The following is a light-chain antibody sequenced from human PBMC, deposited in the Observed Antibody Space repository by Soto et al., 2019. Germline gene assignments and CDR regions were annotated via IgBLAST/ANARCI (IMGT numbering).Light chain of an antibody. J-gene: IGKJ1*01. V-gene: IGKV3-15*01. CDR2: GES. CDR3: QQYNNWPPWT. Sequence: EIVMTQSPATLSVSPGERATLSCRASQSVSSNLAWYQQKPGQAPRLLIYGESTRATGIPARFSGSGSGTECSLIICSLQSEAFAVYYCQQYNNWPPWTFGQGTKVEIK. CDR1: QSVSSN.